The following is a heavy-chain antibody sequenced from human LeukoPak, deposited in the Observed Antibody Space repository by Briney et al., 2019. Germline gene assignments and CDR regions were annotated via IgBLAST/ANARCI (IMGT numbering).Heavy chain of an antibody. D-gene: IGHD1-26*01. CDR3: ARASGTGSYILDY. CDR1: GFSFSTCA. CDR2: IWSDGTNE. V-gene: IGHV3-33*01. Sequence: GGSLRLSCVASGFSFSTCAIHRVRQAPGKGLEWVAIIWSDGTNEKYANSVKGRFTISRDNFENTVYLQMNSLRAEDTAVYYCARASGTGSYILDYWGQGTLLTVSP. J-gene: IGHJ4*02.